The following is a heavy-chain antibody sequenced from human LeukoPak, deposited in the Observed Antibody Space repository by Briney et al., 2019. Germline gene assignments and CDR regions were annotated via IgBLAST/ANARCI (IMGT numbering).Heavy chain of an antibody. CDR1: GFSFISYA. CDR2: ISGRGGST. D-gene: IGHD2-21*01. J-gene: IGHJ6*03. Sequence: GGSLRLSCAASGFSFISYAMSWVRQAPGEGLEWVSAISGRGGSTYYADSVNGRFTISRDNSNNMLYLQMCSQRARDTAVYYCARGATIADYYYMDLWGKGTTVTVSS. V-gene: IGHV3-23*01. CDR3: ARGATIADYYYMDL.